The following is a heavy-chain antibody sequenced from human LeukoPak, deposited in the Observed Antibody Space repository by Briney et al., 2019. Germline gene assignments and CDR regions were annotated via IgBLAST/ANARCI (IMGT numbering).Heavy chain of an antibody. CDR1: GFTFDDYG. Sequence: GGSLRLSCAASGFTFDDYGMNWVRQAPEKGLEWISGIHWNGDTTNYAASVEGRFTISRDNAKNSLYLQMNSLRAEDTALYYCARGLRYYYYYYMDVWGKGTTVTVSS. CDR3: ARGLRYYYYYYMDV. D-gene: IGHD3-9*01. J-gene: IGHJ6*03. CDR2: IHWNGDTT. V-gene: IGHV3-20*04.